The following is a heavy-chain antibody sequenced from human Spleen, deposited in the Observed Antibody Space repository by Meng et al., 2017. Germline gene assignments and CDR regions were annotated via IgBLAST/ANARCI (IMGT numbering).Heavy chain of an antibody. CDR2: ISGSGGST. J-gene: IGHJ5*02. D-gene: IGHD2-2*01. CDR3: AKMGLYCSSTSCPTWFDP. Sequence: GGSLRLSCAASGFTFSDYYMSWIRQAPGKGLEWVSAISGSGGSTYYADSVKGRFTISRDNSKNTLYLQMNSLRAEDTAVYYCAKMGLYCSSTSCPTWFDPWGQGTLVTVSS. CDR1: GFTFSDYY. V-gene: IGHV3-23*01.